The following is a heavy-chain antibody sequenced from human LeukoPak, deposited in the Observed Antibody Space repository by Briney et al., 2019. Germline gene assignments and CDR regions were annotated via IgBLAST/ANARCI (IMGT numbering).Heavy chain of an antibody. Sequence: GASVKISCKAIGFSFSSHWMHWVRQAPGQGLEWLGLINPAGVVTAYAQKFQGRVTVTSDTSAGTIYMELRTLRSEDTAVYYCVREHKYNYKSFDYWGQGTLVTVSS. V-gene: IGHV1-46*01. D-gene: IGHD3-16*01. CDR3: VREHKYNYKSFDY. J-gene: IGHJ4*02. CDR2: INPAGVVT. CDR1: GFSFSSHW.